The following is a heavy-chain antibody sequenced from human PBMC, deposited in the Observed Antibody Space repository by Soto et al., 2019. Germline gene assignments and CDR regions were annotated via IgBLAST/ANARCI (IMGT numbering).Heavy chain of an antibody. J-gene: IGHJ4*02. V-gene: IGHV3-49*03. D-gene: IGHD6-13*01. CDR2: IRSKAYGGTT. CDR1: GFTFGDYA. CDR3: TGSSSWYVAPFAY. Sequence: GGSLRLSCAASGFTFGDYAMSWFRQAPGKGLEWVGFIRSKAYGGTTEYAASVKGRFTISRDDSKSIAYLEMNSLKTEDTAVYHCTGSSSWYVAPFAYWGQGTLVTVSS.